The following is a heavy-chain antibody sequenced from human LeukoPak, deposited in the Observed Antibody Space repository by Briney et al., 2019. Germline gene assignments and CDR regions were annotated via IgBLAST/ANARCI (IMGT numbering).Heavy chain of an antibody. J-gene: IGHJ5*02. V-gene: IGHV1-69*13. D-gene: IGHD2-2*01. CDR3: ASQFVVGEFGP. CDR1: GGTFSSYA. Sequence: ASVKVSCKASGGTFSSYAISWVRQAPGQGLEWMGGIIPIFGTANYAQKFQGRVTITADESTSTAYMELSSLRSEDTAVYYCASQFVVGEFGPWGQGTLVTVSS. CDR2: IIPIFGTA.